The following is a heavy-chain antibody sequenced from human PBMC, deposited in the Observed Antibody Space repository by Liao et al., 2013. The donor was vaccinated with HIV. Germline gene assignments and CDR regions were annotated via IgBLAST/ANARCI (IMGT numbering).Heavy chain of an antibody. D-gene: IGHD4-11*01. J-gene: IGHJ6*03. Sequence: QLQQSGPGLVKPSETLSLTCTVSGGSISSSSYYWGWIRQPPGKGLEWIGSIYHSGTTYYNPSLRSRVTISVDTSKNHFSLRLISVTAADTAVYYCARVGMTTITGYYYYIDVWGKGTTVAVSS. CDR3: ARVGMTTITGYYYYIDV. CDR1: GGSISSSSYY. V-gene: IGHV4-39*02. CDR2: IYHSGTT.